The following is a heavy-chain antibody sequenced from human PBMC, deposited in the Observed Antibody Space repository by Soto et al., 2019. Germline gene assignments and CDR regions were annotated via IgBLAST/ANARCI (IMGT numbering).Heavy chain of an antibody. CDR2: ISDDGSNT. Sequence: QVQLVESGGGVVQPGRSLRLSCAASGFTFSRHTMHWVRQAPGKGLEWVAAISDDGSNTYYADSVKGRFTISRDNSKNTLYLQMTSLSSEDTAVHHCAREVYYDLWSGFNTPPYYFDDWGQGTLVTVSS. V-gene: IGHV3-30-3*01. J-gene: IGHJ4*02. CDR3: AREVYYDLWSGFNTPPYYFDD. D-gene: IGHD3-3*01. CDR1: GFTFSRHT.